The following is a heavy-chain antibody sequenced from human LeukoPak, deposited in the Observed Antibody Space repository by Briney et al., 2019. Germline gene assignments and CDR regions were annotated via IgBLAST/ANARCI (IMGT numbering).Heavy chain of an antibody. D-gene: IGHD3-10*01. J-gene: IGHJ4*02. CDR2: ISSSGSTI. Sequence: GGSLTLSCAASGFTYSSYEMNWVRQAPGKGLKWVSYISSSGSTIYYADPVKGRFTISRDNAKNSLYLQINSLRAEDTAVYYCARAYRSSYYYGSPIDYWGQGTLVTVSS. CDR1: GFTYSSYE. CDR3: ARAYRSSYYYGSPIDY. V-gene: IGHV3-48*03.